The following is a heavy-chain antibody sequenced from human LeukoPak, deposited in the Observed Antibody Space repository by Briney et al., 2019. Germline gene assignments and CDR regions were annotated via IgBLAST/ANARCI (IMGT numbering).Heavy chain of an antibody. V-gene: IGHV1-69*04. CDR1: GGTFDNSA. J-gene: IGHJ6*02. D-gene: IGHD1-1*01. CDR3: AREKMEVGYYGLDV. CDR2: IIPILNIP. Sequence: SVKASCKASGGTFDNSAINWVRQAPGQGLEWMGRIIPILNIPNYAQKLQGRVTIAADKSTSTAYMELSSLRSDDTAVYYCAREKMEVGYYGLDVWGQGTTVTVSS.